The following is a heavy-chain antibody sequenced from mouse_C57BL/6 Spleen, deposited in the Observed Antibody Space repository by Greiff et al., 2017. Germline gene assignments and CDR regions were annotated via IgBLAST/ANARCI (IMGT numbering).Heavy chain of an antibody. D-gene: IGHD1-1*01. V-gene: IGHV1-52*01. CDR2: IDPSDSET. CDR3: ASPYGSISGFAY. J-gene: IGHJ3*01. Sequence: VQLQQPGAELVRPGSSVKLSCKASGYTFTSYWMHWVKQRPIQGLEWIGNIDPSDSETHYNQKFKDKATLTVDKSSSTAYMQLSSLTSEDSAVYYCASPYGSISGFAYWGQGTLVTVSA. CDR1: GYTFTSYW.